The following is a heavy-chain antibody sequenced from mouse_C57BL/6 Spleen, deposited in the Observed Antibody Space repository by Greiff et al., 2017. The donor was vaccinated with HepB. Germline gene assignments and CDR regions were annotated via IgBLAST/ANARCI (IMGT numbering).Heavy chain of an antibody. CDR1: GFTFSSYG. J-gene: IGHJ1*03. D-gene: IGHD2-4*01. CDR2: ISSGGSYT. Sequence: EVKLMESGGDLVKPGGSLKLSCAASGFTFSSYGMSWVRQTPDKRLVWVATISSGGSYTYYPDSVKGRFTISRDNAKNTLYLQMSSLKSEDTAMYYCARQGDYDYDDWYFDVWGTGTTVTVSS. CDR3: ARQGDYDYDDWYFDV. V-gene: IGHV5-6*01.